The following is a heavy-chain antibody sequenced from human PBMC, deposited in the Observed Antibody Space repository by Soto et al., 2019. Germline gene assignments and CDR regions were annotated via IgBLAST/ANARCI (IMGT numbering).Heavy chain of an antibody. CDR3: AKDYSRSRRKTLDILTGPLYYFDY. V-gene: IGHV3-9*01. D-gene: IGHD3-9*01. CDR2: ISWNSGSI. J-gene: IGHJ4*02. CDR1: GFTFDDYA. Sequence: GGSLRLSCAASGFTFDDYAMHWVRQAPGKGLEWVSGISWNSGSIGYADSVKGRFTISRDNAKNSLYLQMNSLRAEDTALYYCAKDYSRSRRKTLDILTGPLYYFDYWGQGTLVTVSS.